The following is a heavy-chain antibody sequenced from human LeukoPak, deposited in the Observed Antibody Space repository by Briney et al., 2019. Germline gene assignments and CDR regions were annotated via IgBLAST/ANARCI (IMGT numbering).Heavy chain of an antibody. V-gene: IGHV3-74*01. Sequence: GGSLRLSCAASGFTFSSYWMHWVRQAPGKGLVWVSRINSDGSSTSYADSVKGRFTISRDNARNTLYLQMNSLRAEDTAVYYCAELGITMIGGVWGKGTTVTISS. CDR2: INSDGSST. CDR3: AELGITMIGGV. CDR1: GFTFSSYW. D-gene: IGHD3-10*02. J-gene: IGHJ6*04.